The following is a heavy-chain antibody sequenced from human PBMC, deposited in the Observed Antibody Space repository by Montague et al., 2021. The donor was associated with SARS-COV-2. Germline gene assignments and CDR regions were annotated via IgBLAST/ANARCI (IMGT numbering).Heavy chain of an antibody. Sequence: SETLSLTCTVSGYSINSNYYWGWIRQPPGKGLEWIGCSYHSGTTXXRPSLKSRVTISLDTSNNHFSLKVTSVTAADTAVYYCARAPYYGPGKPYQFDYWGRGTLVTVSS. CDR2: SYHSGTT. CDR1: GYSINSNYY. CDR3: ARAPYYGPGKPYQFDY. V-gene: IGHV4-38-2*02. D-gene: IGHD3-10*01. J-gene: IGHJ4*02.